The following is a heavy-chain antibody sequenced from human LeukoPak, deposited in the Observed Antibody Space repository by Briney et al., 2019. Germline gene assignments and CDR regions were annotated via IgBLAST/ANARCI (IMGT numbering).Heavy chain of an antibody. D-gene: IGHD5-12*01. J-gene: IGHJ4*02. CDR3: ARWRGSYYFDY. V-gene: IGHV3-23*01. CDR1: GFAVSTNF. Sequence: GGSLRLSCAASGFAVSTNFMSWVRQAPGKGLEWVSALSGSGGSTYYADSVKGRFTISRDNSKNTLYLQMNSLRAEDTAVYYCARWRGSYYFDYWGQGTLVTVSS. CDR2: LSGSGGST.